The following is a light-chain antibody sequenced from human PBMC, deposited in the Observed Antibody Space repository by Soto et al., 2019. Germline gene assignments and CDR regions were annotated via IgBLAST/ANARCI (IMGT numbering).Light chain of an antibody. V-gene: IGLV2-11*01. Sequence: QSALTQPRSVSGSPGQSVTISCTGTSSDIGGYDYVSWCQQYPGKAPKLLVFDVTKRPSGVPDRFSGSKSGNTASLTISGLQAEDEADYYCCPYAGSISGVFGGGTNVTVL. CDR3: CPYAGSISGV. CDR1: SSDIGGYDY. J-gene: IGLJ3*02. CDR2: DVT.